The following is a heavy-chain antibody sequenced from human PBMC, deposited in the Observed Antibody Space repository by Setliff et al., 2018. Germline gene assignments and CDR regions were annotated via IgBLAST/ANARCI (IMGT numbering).Heavy chain of an antibody. V-gene: IGHV3-21*04. Sequence: PGGSLRLSCAASGFTFSTHNMNWVRQAPGKGLEWVSSISSSSGYIYYADSVKGRFIISRDNAKNSLYLQMNSLRADDTAVYYCARVLFGDLFSWFDPWGQGTLVTVSS. CDR3: ARVLFGDLFSWFDP. CDR2: ISSSSGYI. CDR1: GFTFSTHN. D-gene: IGHD3-10*02. J-gene: IGHJ5*02.